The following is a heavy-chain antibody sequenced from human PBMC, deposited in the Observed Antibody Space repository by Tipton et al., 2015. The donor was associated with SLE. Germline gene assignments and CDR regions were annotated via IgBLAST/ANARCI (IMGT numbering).Heavy chain of an antibody. Sequence: SLRLSCAASGFTFSSYGMHWVRQAPGKGLEWVAVIWYDGSNKYYADSVKGRFTISRDNSKNTLYLQMNSLRAEDTAVYYCSGGTYYYGMDVWGHGTTVSVSS. D-gene: IGHD2-15*01. CDR1: GFTFSSYG. V-gene: IGHV3-33*08. J-gene: IGHJ6*02. CDR2: IWYDGSNK. CDR3: SGGTYYYGMDV.